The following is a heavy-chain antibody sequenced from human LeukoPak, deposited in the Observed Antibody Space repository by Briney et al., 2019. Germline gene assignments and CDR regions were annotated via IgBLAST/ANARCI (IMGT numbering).Heavy chain of an antibody. V-gene: IGHV4-34*01. CDR3: ARGVQPVYSYYDSSGYCFDY. Sequence: PSETLSLTCAVYGGSFSGYYWSWIRQPPGKGLEWIGEINHSGSTNYNPSLKSRVTISVDTSKNQFSLKLNSVTAADTAVYYCARGVQPVYSYYDSSGYCFDYWGQGTLVTVSS. J-gene: IGHJ4*02. CDR1: GGSFSGYY. CDR2: INHSGST. D-gene: IGHD3-22*01.